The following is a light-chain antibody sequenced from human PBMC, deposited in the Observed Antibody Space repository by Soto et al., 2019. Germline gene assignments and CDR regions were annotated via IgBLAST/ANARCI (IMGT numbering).Light chain of an antibody. Sequence: ETVLTQSPSTLSLSPGDTATLSCRASESVDIYLAWYQQKPGQAPRLLIYHASNRATGIPAKFSGSGSGTAFSLIIISREPEDSLVYYCQQRRNWPPLTFGGGTRVEIK. CDR3: QQRRNWPPLT. J-gene: IGKJ4*01. CDR1: ESVDIY. V-gene: IGKV3-11*01. CDR2: HAS.